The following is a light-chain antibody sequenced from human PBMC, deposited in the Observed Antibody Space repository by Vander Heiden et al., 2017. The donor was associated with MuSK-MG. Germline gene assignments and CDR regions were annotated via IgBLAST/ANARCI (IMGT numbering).Light chain of an antibody. CDR1: QSVSSY. V-gene: IGKV3-11*01. CDR3: QQRSNWLLT. J-gene: IGKJ3*01. Sequence: EILLTQSPATLCVSPGERATLSCRASQSVSSYLAWYQQKPGQAPRLLIYDASNRATGIPARFSGSGSGTDFTLTISSLEPEDFAVYYCQQRSNWLLTFGPGTKVDIK. CDR2: DAS.